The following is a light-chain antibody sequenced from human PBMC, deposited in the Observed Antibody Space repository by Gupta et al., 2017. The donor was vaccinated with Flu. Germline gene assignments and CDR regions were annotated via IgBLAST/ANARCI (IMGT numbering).Light chain of an antibody. CDR1: TSNIGAGYD. CDR3: QSYDNSLSGSKV. J-gene: IGLJ3*02. Sequence: QFVLTQPPSVSGAPGQRVTISCTGSTSNIGAGYDVHWYQQVPGRAPKRLIFGNNNRPAGVADRFSGSKSGTSASLAIAGLQAEDEADYYCQSYDNSLSGSKVFGGGNKLTVL. V-gene: IGLV1-40*01. CDR2: GNN.